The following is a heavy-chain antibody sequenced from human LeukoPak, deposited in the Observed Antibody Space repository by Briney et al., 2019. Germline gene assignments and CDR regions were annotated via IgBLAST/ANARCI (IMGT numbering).Heavy chain of an antibody. Sequence: PGRSLRLSCAASGFTFSSYGMHWVRQAPGKGLEWVAVIWYDGSNKYYADSVKGRLTISRDNSKNTLYLQMNSLRAEDTAVYYCAREITSGYSSSRYYFDYWGQGTLVTVSS. CDR2: IWYDGSNK. CDR1: GFTFSSYG. V-gene: IGHV3-33*01. J-gene: IGHJ4*02. D-gene: IGHD6-13*01. CDR3: AREITSGYSSSRYYFDY.